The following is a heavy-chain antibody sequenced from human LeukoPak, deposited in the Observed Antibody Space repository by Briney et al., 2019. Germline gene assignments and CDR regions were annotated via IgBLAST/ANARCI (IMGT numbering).Heavy chain of an antibody. D-gene: IGHD6-13*01. J-gene: IGHJ6*02. CDR2: INPNSGGT. CDR1: GYTFTDYY. CDR3: ARVRIGQQLDKYYYYAMDV. Sequence: ASVKVSCKASGYTFTDYYMHWVRQAPGQGLEWMGWINPNSGGTNYAQKFQGRVTMTTDTSISTAYMEVSRLRSGDTAVYYCARVRIGQQLDKYYYYAMDVWGQGTTVTVS. V-gene: IGHV1-2*02.